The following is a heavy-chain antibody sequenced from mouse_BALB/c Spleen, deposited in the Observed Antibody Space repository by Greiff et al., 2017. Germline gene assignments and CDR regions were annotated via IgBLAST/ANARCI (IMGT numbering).Heavy chain of an antibody. Sequence: VQLQQPGAELVKPGASVKLSCKASGYTFTSYWMHWVKQRPGQGLEWIGEINPSNGRTNYNEKFKSKATLTVDTSSSTAYMQLSSLTSEDSAVYYCAPYYGNWFAYWGQGTLVTVSA. V-gene: IGHV1S81*02. CDR3: APYYGNWFAY. D-gene: IGHD2-10*01. CDR1: GYTFTSYW. J-gene: IGHJ3*01. CDR2: INPSNGRT.